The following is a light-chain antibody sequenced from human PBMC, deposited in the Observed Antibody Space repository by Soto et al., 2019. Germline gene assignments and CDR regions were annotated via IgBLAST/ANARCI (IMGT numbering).Light chain of an antibody. CDR2: DVS. V-gene: IGKV3-20*01. CDR3: QQYGSSVGGT. Sequence: EIVLTQSPGTLSLSPGERATLSCRASQSVSSGYLAWYQQKPGQAPRLLIYDVSSRATGIPDRFSGSGSGTDFTLTISRLEPEDLAVYYCQQYGSSVGGTFGGGTKLEIK. CDR1: QSVSSGY. J-gene: IGKJ4*01.